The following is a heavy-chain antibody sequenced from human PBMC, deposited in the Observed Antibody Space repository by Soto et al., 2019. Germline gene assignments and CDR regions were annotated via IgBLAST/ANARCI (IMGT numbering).Heavy chain of an antibody. J-gene: IGHJ4*02. CDR2: IRNKGNNYAT. V-gene: IGHV3-73*02. D-gene: IGHD5-18*01. CDR3: TARRDWTAVDPLEY. Sequence: EVQLVESGGGLVQPGGSLKVSCAASGFTFSDSAMHWVRQASGKGLEWVGRIRNKGNNYATAYTASVKGRFTISRDDSKNTVYPQMNSLKIDDTAVYYCTARRDWTAVDPLEYWGLGTLVTVSS. CDR1: GFTFSDSA.